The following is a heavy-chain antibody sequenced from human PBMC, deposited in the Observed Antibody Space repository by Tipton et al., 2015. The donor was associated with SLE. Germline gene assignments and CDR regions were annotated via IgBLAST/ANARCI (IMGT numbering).Heavy chain of an antibody. D-gene: IGHD6-25*01. V-gene: IGHV1-2*05. J-gene: IGHJ4*03. CDR3: AEGTRCSAGLLDF. CDR1: GYTFTGYY. Sequence: QSGAEVKKPGASVKVSCKASGYTFTGYYMHWVRQAPGQGLEWMGRINPNSGGTNYAQKFQGRVTMTRDTSISTAYMELTSLRSDGTGVDFRAEGTRCSAGLLDFLGQGTPVPLPS. CDR2: INPNSGGT.